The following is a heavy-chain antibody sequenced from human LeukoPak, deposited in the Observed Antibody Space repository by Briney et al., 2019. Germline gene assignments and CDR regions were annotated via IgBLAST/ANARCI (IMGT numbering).Heavy chain of an antibody. CDR2: IYYSGST. Sequence: SETLSLTCTVSGGSISSYYWSWIRQPPGKGLEWIGYIYYSGSTNYNPSLKSRVTISVDTSKNQFSLKLSSVTAADTAVYYCARGSMVRGVTGLYYYYMDVWGKGTTVTASS. J-gene: IGHJ6*03. D-gene: IGHD3-10*01. CDR3: ARGSMVRGVTGLYYYYMDV. CDR1: GGSISSYY. V-gene: IGHV4-59*01.